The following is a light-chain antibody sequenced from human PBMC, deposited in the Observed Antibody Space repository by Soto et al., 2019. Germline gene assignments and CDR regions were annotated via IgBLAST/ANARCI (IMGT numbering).Light chain of an antibody. J-gene: IGLJ1*01. CDR2: DVS. CDR3: CSYAGSYTHYV. CDR1: SSDVGGYNY. Sequence: QSALTQPRSVSGSPGQSVTISCTGTSSDVGGYNYVSWYQQHPGKAPKLMIYDVSKRPSGVPDRFSGSKSGNTASLTISGLQADDEADYYCCSYAGSYTHYVCGIGTKVTVL. V-gene: IGLV2-11*01.